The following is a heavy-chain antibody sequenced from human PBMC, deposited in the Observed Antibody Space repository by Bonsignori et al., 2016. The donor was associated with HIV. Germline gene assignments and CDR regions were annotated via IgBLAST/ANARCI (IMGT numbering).Heavy chain of an antibody. D-gene: IGHD3-22*01. V-gene: IGHV3-21*01. CDR3: ARSYYYDSSGYYPARY. Sequence: VRQAPGKGLEWVSSISSSSSYIYYADSVKGRFTISRDNAKNSLYLQMNSLRAEDTAVYYCARSYYYDSSGYYPARYWGQGTLVTVSS. J-gene: IGHJ4*02. CDR2: ISSSSSYI.